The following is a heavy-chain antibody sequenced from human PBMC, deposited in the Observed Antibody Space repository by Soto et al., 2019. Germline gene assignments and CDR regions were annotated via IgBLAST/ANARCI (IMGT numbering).Heavy chain of an antibody. V-gene: IGHV4-39*01. CDR2: IYYSGST. CDR3: ARTAVAATSPHFDY. D-gene: IGHD6-19*01. Sequence: QLQLQESGPGLVKPSETLSLTCTVSGGSISSSSYYWGWIRQPPGKGLEWIGSIYYSGSTYYNPSLKSRVTIAVDTSKNQCSLKLSSVTAADTAVYYCARTAVAATSPHFDYWGQGTLVTVSS. J-gene: IGHJ4*02. CDR1: GGSISSSSYY.